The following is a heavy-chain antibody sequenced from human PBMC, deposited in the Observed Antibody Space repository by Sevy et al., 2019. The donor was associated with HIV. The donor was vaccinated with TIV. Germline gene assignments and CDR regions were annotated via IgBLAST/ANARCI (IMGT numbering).Heavy chain of an antibody. CDR2: ISYDGSNK. V-gene: IGHV3-30*04. J-gene: IGHJ6*02. D-gene: IGHD2-2*01. CDR3: ARSTAGDV. CDR1: GFTFSSYA. Sequence: GGSLRLSCAASGFTFSSYAMHWVRQAPGKGLEWVAVISYDGSNKYYADSVKGRFTISRDNSKNTRYLQMNSLRAEDTAVYYCARSTAGDVWGQGTTVTVSS.